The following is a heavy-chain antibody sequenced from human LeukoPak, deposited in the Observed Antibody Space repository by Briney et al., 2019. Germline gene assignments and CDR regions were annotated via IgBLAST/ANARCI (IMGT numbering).Heavy chain of an antibody. V-gene: IGHV4-59*01. Sequence: SETLSLTCSVSGDSISRYYWNWIRQPPGKGLEWIGYIYYSGSANYNPSLKSRVTISVDTSKNQFSLKLSSVTAADTAVYYCASFDYGSGIIPDWGQGTLVTVSS. CDR2: IYYSGSA. CDR1: GDSISRYY. CDR3: ASFDYGSGIIPD. D-gene: IGHD3-10*01. J-gene: IGHJ4*02.